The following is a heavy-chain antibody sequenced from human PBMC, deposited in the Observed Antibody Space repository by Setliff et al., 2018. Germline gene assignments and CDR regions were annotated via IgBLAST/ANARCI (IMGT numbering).Heavy chain of an antibody. D-gene: IGHD2-8*02. CDR1: GFTFSSYA. V-gene: IGHV3-23*01. Sequence: GESLKISCAASGFTFSSYAMSWVRQAPGKEPEWVSTITDSGRTTYYGPSLRGRFTISRDNSRNTLYLQMNSLRAEDAAIYYCARRGGTAGARAFDIWGQGTMVT. CDR3: ARRGGTAGARAFDI. CDR2: ITDSGRTT. J-gene: IGHJ3*02.